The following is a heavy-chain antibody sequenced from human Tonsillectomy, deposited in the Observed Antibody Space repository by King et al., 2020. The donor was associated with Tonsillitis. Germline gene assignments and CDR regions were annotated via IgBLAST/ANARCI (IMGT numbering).Heavy chain of an antibody. CDR1: GFTFTGIA. CDR3: AKVHGAAMPSIDY. J-gene: IGHJ4*02. V-gene: IGHV3-23*04. Sequence: VQLVESGGGLLKPGGSLRLSFAAPGFTFTGIAMSWVRQAPGKGLKGVSPIGVMGGSPNYPDSVKGRFTISRDNSKNTLYLQMNSLRAEDTAVYYCAKVHGAAMPSIDYWGQGTLVTVSS. D-gene: IGHD2-2*01. CDR2: IGVMGGSP.